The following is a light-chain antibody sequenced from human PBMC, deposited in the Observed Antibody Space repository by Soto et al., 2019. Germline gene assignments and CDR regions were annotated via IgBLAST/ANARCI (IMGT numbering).Light chain of an antibody. CDR1: ESVRDNY. J-gene: IGKJ4*01. CDR3: QQYGSSPLT. V-gene: IGKV3-20*01. CDR2: GAS. Sequence: EIVLTQSPGTLSLSPGERATLSCRASESVRDNYLAWYQQRSGQAPRLVIYGASSRASAVPDRFSGSGSGADFTLTISRLEPEDFALYYCQQYGSSPLTFGGGTKVDIK.